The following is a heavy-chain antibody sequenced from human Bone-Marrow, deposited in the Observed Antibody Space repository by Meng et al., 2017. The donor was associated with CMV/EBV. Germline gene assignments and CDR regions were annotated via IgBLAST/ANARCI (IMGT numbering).Heavy chain of an antibody. V-gene: IGHV1-8*01. Sequence: QVVDLVAEGKKSGASVKVSCKDSGYTFTSYDLNSVRQAAGQGLEWMGWMNPNSGNTDYAQKFQGRVTMTRNISKSTAYMDLSSLRSEDTAVYYCATGVADFEYWGQGTLVTVSS. D-gene: IGHD6-19*01. CDR2: MNPNSGNT. CDR1: GYTFTSYD. CDR3: ATGVADFEY. J-gene: IGHJ4*02.